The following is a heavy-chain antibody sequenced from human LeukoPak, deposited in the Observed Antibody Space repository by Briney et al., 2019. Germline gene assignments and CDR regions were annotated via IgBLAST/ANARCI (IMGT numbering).Heavy chain of an antibody. CDR3: ARSVEYYYGSGSYYYFDY. CDR1: GGSISYFF. J-gene: IGHJ4*02. V-gene: IGHV4-59*12. Sequence: PSETLSLTCNVSGGSISYFFWSWIRQPPGKGLEWIAYTHYSGTTSHNPSLKSRVSLSVDTSKNQLSLKLSSVTAADTAVYYCARSVEYYYGSGSYYYFDYWGQGTLVTVSS. D-gene: IGHD3-10*01. CDR2: THYSGTT.